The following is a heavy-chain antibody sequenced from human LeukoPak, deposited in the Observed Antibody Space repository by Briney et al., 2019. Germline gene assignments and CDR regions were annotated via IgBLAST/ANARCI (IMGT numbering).Heavy chain of an antibody. D-gene: IGHD3-16*02. CDR1: GGSFSGYY. V-gene: IGHV4-34*01. CDR3: ARDENGYVWGSFRA. Sequence: ASETLSLTCAVYGGSFSGYYWGWIRQPPGKGLEWIGNIYYSGSTYYNPSLESRVTMSLDTSKNQFSLKLSSVTAADTAVYYCARDENGYVWGSFRAWGQGTLVTVSS. CDR2: IYYSGST. J-gene: IGHJ5*02.